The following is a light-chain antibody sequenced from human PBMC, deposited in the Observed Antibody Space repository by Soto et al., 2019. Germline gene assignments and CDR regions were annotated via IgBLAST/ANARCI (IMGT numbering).Light chain of an antibody. J-gene: IGLJ3*02. CDR1: SSNIGAGYD. Sequence: QSVLTQPPSVSGAPGQRVTISCTGSSSNIGAGYDVHWYQQLPGTAPKLLIYGNSNRPSGVPDRFSGSKSGTSASLPITGLQAEDEADYYCQSYDSSLSWVFGGGTKLTVL. V-gene: IGLV1-40*01. CDR3: QSYDSSLSWV. CDR2: GNS.